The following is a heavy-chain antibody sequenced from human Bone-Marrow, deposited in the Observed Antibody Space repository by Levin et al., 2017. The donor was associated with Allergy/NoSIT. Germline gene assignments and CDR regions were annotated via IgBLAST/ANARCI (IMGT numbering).Heavy chain of an antibody. J-gene: IGHJ4*02. D-gene: IGHD3-22*01. CDR3: ASLKGVAGNCDSPNCHNLTTY. Sequence: PGGSLRLSCSASGFTFEDFAMHWVRQIPGKGLEWVSGITWNGGVIGYADSVRGRFTISRYNAKNSLFLQLHSLRIADTAIYFCASLKGVAGNCDSPNCHNLTTYWGQGALVTVSS. CDR1: GFTFEDFA. CDR2: ITWNGGVI. V-gene: IGHV3-9*01.